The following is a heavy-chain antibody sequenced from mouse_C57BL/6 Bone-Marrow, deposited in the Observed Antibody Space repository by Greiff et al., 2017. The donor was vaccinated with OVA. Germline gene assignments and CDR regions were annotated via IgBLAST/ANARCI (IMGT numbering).Heavy chain of an antibody. J-gene: IGHJ2*01. Sequence: QVQLQQSGAELARPGASVKLSCKASGYTFTSYGISWVKQRTGQGLEWIGEIYPRSGNTYYNEKFKGKATLTADKSSSTAYMELRSLTSEDSAVYFCARHPDDGYYCYFDYWGQGTTLTVSS. CDR3: ARHPDDGYYCYFDY. V-gene: IGHV1-81*01. CDR2: IYPRSGNT. CDR1: GYTFTSYG. D-gene: IGHD2-3*01.